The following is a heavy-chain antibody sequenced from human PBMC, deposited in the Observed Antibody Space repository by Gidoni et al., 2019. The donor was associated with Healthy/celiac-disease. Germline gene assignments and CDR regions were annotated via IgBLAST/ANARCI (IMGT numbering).Heavy chain of an antibody. Sequence: QLQLQESGPGLLKPSETLSLTCTVPGGSISSSSYYWGWIRQPPGKGLEWIGSIYYSGSTYCNPSLKSRVTISVDTSKNQFSLKLSSVTAADTAVYYCARHPHTNWFDPWGQGTLVTVSS. CDR3: ARHPHTNWFDP. V-gene: IGHV4-39*01. J-gene: IGHJ5*02. CDR1: GGSISSSSYY. CDR2: IYYSGST.